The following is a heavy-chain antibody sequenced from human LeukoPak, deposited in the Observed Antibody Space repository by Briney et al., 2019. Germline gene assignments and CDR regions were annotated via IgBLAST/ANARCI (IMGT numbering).Heavy chain of an antibody. J-gene: IGHJ4*02. CDR2: IYYSGST. Sequence: PSETLSLTCTVSGGSISSSSYYWGWIRQPPGKGLEWIGSIYYSGSTYYNPSLKSRVTISVDASKNRFSLKLNSVTAADTAVYFCARHENIIIVPTAHAFDYWGQGSLVTVSS. CDR1: GGSISSSSYY. D-gene: IGHD2/OR15-2a*01. V-gene: IGHV4-39*01. CDR3: ARHENIIIVPTAHAFDY.